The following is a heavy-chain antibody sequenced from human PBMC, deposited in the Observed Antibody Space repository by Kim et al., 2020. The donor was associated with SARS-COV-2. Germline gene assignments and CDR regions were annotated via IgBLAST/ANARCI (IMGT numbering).Heavy chain of an antibody. D-gene: IGHD2-8*01. J-gene: IGHJ4*02. Sequence: GGSLRLSCAASGFTFSSYEMNWVRQAPGKGLEWVSYISSRNFTIYYADSVKGRFTISRDNAKNSLYLQMSSLRVDDTAVYYCARGPGAVYDGYFDYWGQG. CDR1: GFTFSSYE. CDR3: ARGPGAVYDGYFDY. CDR2: ISSRNFTI. V-gene: IGHV3-48*03.